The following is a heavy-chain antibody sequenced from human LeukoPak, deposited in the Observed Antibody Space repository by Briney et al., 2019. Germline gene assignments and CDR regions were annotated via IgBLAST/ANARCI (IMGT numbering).Heavy chain of an antibody. Sequence: SETLSLTCAVSGYSISSGYYWGWIRQPPGEGLEWIGSIYHSGSTYYNPSLKSRVTISVDTSKNQFSLKLSSVTAADTAVYYCASGTTVVTPNAFDIWGQGTMVTVSS. CDR3: ASGTTVVTPNAFDI. J-gene: IGHJ3*02. CDR2: IYHSGST. D-gene: IGHD4-23*01. V-gene: IGHV4-38-2*01. CDR1: GYSISSGYY.